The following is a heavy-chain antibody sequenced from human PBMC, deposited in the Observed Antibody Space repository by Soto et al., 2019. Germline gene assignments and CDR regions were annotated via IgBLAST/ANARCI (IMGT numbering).Heavy chain of an antibody. Sequence: ASVKVSCKASGYTFTSYAMHWVRQAPGQRLEWMGWINAGNGNTKYSQKFQGRVTITRDTSASTAYMELSSLRSEDTAVYYCARGRGDSPKILLYNWFDPWGQGTLVTVSS. CDR1: GYTFTSYA. D-gene: IGHD3-10*01. V-gene: IGHV1-3*01. CDR2: INAGNGNT. J-gene: IGHJ5*02. CDR3: ARGRGDSPKILLYNWFDP.